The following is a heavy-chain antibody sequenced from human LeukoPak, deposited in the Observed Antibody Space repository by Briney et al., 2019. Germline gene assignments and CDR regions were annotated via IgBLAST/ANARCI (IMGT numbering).Heavy chain of an antibody. CDR1: GFTFSSYA. V-gene: IGHV3-30*04. J-gene: IGHJ4*02. CDR2: ISYDGSNK. Sequence: GGSLRLSCAASGFTFSSYAMHWVRQAPGKGLEWVAVISYDGSNKYYADSVEGRFTISRDNSKNTLYLQMNSLRAEDTAVYYCAREFGSLWTFDYWGQGTLVTVSS. CDR3: AREFGSLWTFDY. D-gene: IGHD3-10*01.